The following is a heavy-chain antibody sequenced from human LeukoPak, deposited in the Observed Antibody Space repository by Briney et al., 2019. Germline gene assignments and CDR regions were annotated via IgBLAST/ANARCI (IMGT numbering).Heavy chain of an antibody. V-gene: IGHV4-59*01. J-gene: IGHJ4*02. CDR2: IYYSGST. CDR3: ARVGEAASFDY. CDR1: GGSISSYY. Sequence: SETLSLTFTVSGGSISSYYWSWIRQPPGKGLEWIGYIYYSGSTNYNPSLKSRVTISVDTSKNQFSLKLSSVTAADTAVYYCARVGEAASFDYWGQGTLVTVSS. D-gene: IGHD3-10*01.